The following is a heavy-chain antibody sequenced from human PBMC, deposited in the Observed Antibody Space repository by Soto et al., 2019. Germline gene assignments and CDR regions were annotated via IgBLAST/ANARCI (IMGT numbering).Heavy chain of an antibody. Sequence: QVQLVQSGPEVKKPGSSVKVSCKASGGTFSRYAINWVRQAPGQGLEWMGGITPMFGKPNYAQKFQGRVTIPADDSRRTAKRGWRSLKSGDTAFFFWGREGPLYHIGVYSSLSGGRGPLVAVSS. CDR3: GREGPLYHIGVYSSLS. D-gene: IGHD3-22*01. CDR2: ITPMFGKP. J-gene: IGHJ4*02. V-gene: IGHV1-69*01. CDR1: GGTFSRYA.